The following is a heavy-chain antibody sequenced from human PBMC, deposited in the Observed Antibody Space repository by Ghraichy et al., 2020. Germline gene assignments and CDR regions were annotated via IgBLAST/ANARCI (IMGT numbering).Heavy chain of an antibody. CDR2: IYYSGST. J-gene: IGHJ6*02. CDR3: ARQTKKRWWLRPGEAGMDV. V-gene: IGHV4-31*03. D-gene: IGHD5-12*01. Sequence: SETLSLTCTVSGGSISSGGYYWSWIRQHPGKGLEWIGYIYYSGSTYYNPSLKSRVTISVDTSKNQFSLKLSSVTAADTAVYYCARQTKKRWWLRPGEAGMDVWGQGTTVTVSS. CDR1: GGSISSGGYY.